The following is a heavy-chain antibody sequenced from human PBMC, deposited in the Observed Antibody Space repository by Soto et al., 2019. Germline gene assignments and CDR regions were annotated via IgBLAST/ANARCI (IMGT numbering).Heavy chain of an antibody. V-gene: IGHV4-59*01. J-gene: IGHJ4*02. D-gene: IGHD2-8*01. CDR2: IHYSGTT. Sequence: TSETLSLTCTVSGTSISSDYWSWIRQPPGNGLEWIANIHYSGTTNYNPSLASRVTISVDTSKNQFSLKMTSVTAADRAIYFCARYNSYAIDYWGRGALVTVSS. CDR1: GTSISSDY. CDR3: ARYNSYAIDY.